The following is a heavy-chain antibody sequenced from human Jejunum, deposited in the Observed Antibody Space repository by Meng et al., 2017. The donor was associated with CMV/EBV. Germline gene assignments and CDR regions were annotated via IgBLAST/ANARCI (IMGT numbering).Heavy chain of an antibody. D-gene: IGHD1-26*01. CDR2: AANKADSYIT. CDR1: GFIFSDHY. CDR3: TRGHSGIHIYAFDI. J-gene: IGHJ3*02. V-gene: IGHV3-72*01. Sequence: GFIFSDHYIDWVRQAPGKGLEWVGRAANKADSYITEYAASVKGRFTFSRDDSENSMYLQMNSLKTEDTAVYYCTRGHSGIHIYAFDIWGQGTMVTVSS.